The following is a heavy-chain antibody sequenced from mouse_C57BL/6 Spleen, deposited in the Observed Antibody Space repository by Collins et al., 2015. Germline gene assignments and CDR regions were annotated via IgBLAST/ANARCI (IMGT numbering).Heavy chain of an antibody. J-gene: IGHJ3*01. CDR3: TRQYYGSSYGFAY. Sequence: EVQLQQSGTVLARPGASVKMSCKASGYTFTSYWMHWVKQRPGQGLEWIGAIYPGNSDTSYNQKFKGKAKLTAVTSTSTAYMELSSLANEDSAVYYCTRQYYGSSYGFAYWGQGTLVTVSA. CDR2: IYPGNSDT. CDR1: GYTFTSYW. D-gene: IGHD1-1*01. V-gene: IGHV1-5*01.